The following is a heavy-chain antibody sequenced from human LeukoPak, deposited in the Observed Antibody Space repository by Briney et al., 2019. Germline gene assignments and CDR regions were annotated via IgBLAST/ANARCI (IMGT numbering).Heavy chain of an antibody. Sequence: GGSLRLSCAASGFTFSSYAMSWVRQAPGKGLEWVSAISGSGGSTYYADSAKGRFTISRDNSKNTLYLQMNSLRAEDTAVYYCAKNLIAVAGSYYYYGMDVWGQGTTVTVSS. CDR1: GFTFSSYA. V-gene: IGHV3-23*01. CDR3: AKNLIAVAGSYYYYGMDV. D-gene: IGHD6-19*01. CDR2: ISGSGGST. J-gene: IGHJ6*02.